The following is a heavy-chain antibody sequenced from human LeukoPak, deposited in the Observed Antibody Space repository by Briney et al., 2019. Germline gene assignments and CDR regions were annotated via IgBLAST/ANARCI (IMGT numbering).Heavy chain of an antibody. D-gene: IGHD3-16*01. CDR3: ARGGNTPLGARSLDY. V-gene: IGHV1-18*01. CDR1: GYTFSTYG. Sequence: ASVKVSFKASGYTFSTYGITWVRQAPGQGLEWMGWISTYNGNTNYAQKVQGRVTMTTDTSTSTAYMDLRSLRSDDTAVYYCARGGNTPLGARSLDYWGQGTLVTVSS. J-gene: IGHJ4*02. CDR2: ISTYNGNT.